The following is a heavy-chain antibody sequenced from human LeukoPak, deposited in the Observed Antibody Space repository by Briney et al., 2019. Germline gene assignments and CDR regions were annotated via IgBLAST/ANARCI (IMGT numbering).Heavy chain of an antibody. V-gene: IGHV4-39*01. Sequence: PSETLSLTCTVSGGSISSSSYYWGWIRQPPGKGPEWIGSIYYSGSTYYNPSLKSRVTISVDTSKNQFSLKLSSVTAADTAVYYCASREGGDPFDYWGQGTLVTVSS. D-gene: IGHD4-17*01. CDR1: GGSISSSSYY. CDR2: IYYSGST. CDR3: ASREGGDPFDY. J-gene: IGHJ4*02.